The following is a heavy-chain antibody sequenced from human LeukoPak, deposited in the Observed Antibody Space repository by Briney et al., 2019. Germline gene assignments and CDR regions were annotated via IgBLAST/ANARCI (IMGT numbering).Heavy chain of an antibody. CDR2: INHSGST. D-gene: IGHD1-26*01. V-gene: IGHV4-34*01. Sequence: GSLRLSCAASGLTFSNYAMSWIRQPPGKGLEWIGEINHSGSTNYNPSLKSRVTISVDTSKNQFSLKLSSVTAADTAVYYCASSPVGATDYWGQGTLVTVSS. J-gene: IGHJ4*02. CDR1: GLTFSNYA. CDR3: ASSPVGATDY.